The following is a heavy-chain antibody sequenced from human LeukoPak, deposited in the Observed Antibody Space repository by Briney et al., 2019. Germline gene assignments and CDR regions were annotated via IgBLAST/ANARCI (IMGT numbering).Heavy chain of an antibody. D-gene: IGHD5-18*01. Sequence: PSETLSLTCTVSGCSINSHYWSWIRQPPGKGPEWIGYIYYSGSTNYNPSLKSRVTISVDTSKKQFSLKLSSVTAADTAVYYCARGTGGYSYVWAFDYWGQGTLVTVSS. CDR1: GCSINSHY. CDR2: IYYSGST. CDR3: ARGTGGYSYVWAFDY. J-gene: IGHJ4*02. V-gene: IGHV4-59*11.